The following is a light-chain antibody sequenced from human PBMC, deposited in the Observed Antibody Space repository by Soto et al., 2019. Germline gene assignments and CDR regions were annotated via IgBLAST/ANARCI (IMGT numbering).Light chain of an antibody. CDR2: GAS. Sequence: EVVMTQSPATLSVSRGDGAALSCRASQGVDSNLAWYQQKPGQAPRLLVYGASTRATGVPARFSGSGSGTEFTLTISSLGSEDFAVYYCQQYNKWPLTFGQGTKVEIK. V-gene: IGKV3-15*01. J-gene: IGKJ1*01. CDR1: QGVDSN. CDR3: QQYNKWPLT.